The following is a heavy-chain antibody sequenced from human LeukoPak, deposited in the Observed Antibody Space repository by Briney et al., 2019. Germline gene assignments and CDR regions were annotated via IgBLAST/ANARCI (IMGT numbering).Heavy chain of an antibody. CDR1: GYTFTSYY. V-gene: IGHV1-46*01. J-gene: IGHJ5*02. CDR3: AREDYDFWSGYYKHFDP. Sequence: GASVKVSCKASGYTFTSYYMHWVRQAPGQGLEWMGIINPSGGSTSYAQKFQGRVTMTRDTSTSTVYMELSSLRSEDTAVYYCAREDYDFWSGYYKHFDPWGQGTLVTVSS. D-gene: IGHD3-3*01. CDR2: INPSGGST.